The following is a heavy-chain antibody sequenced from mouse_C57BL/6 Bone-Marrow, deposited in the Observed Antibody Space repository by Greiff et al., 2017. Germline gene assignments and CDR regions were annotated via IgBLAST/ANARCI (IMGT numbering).Heavy chain of an antibody. Sequence: VQLQQSGPELVKPGASVKISCKASGYAFSSSWMNWVKQRPGKGLEWIGRIYPGDGDTNYNGKFKGKATLTADKSSSTAYMQLSSLTSEDSAVYFCARSLNYYGSRDWYFDVWGTGTTVTVSS. CDR3: ARSLNYYGSRDWYFDV. V-gene: IGHV1-82*01. CDR1: GYAFSSSW. D-gene: IGHD1-1*01. CDR2: IYPGDGDT. J-gene: IGHJ1*03.